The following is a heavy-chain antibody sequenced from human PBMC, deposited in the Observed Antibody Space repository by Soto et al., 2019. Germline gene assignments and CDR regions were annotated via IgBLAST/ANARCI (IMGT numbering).Heavy chain of an antibody. D-gene: IGHD2-15*01. CDR3: AKVGAATKYYYYGMDV. Sequence: GGSLRLSCAASGFTFDDYTMHWVRQAPGKGLEWVSLISWDGGSTYYADSVKGRFTISRDNSKNSLYLQMNSLRTEDTALYYCAKVGAATKYYYYGMDVWGQGTTVTVSS. V-gene: IGHV3-43*01. J-gene: IGHJ6*02. CDR2: ISWDGGST. CDR1: GFTFDDYT.